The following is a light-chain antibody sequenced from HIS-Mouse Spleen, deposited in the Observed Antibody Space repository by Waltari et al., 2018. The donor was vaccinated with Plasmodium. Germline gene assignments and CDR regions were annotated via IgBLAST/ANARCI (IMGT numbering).Light chain of an antibody. Sequence: SYELTQPPSVSVSPGQTVSITCSGDKLGYKYACWYQQKPGQSPVLVIYQDSKRPSGIPERFSGSNSGNTATLTISGTQAMDEADYYCQAWDSSTVVFGGGTKLTVL. V-gene: IGLV3-1*01. CDR3: QAWDSSTVV. J-gene: IGLJ2*01. CDR2: QDS. CDR1: KLGYKY.